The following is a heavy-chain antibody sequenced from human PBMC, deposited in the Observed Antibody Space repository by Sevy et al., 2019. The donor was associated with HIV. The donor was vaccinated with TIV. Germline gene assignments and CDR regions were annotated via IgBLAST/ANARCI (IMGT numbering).Heavy chain of an antibody. J-gene: IGHJ6*02. CDR1: GGSISSYY. CDR3: AGALYGSGSYYNVYYYGMDV. V-gene: IGHV4-59*01. CDR2: IYYSGST. D-gene: IGHD3-10*01. Sequence: SETLSLTCTVSGGSISSYYWSWIRQPPGKGLEWIGYIYYSGSTNYNPSLKSRVTISVDTSKNQFSLKLSYVTAADTAVYYCAGALYGSGSYYNVYYYGMDVWGQGTTVTVSS.